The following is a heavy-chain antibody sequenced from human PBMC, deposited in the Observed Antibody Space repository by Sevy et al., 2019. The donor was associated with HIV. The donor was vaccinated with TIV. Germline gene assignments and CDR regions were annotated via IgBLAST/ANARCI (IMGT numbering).Heavy chain of an antibody. J-gene: IGHJ3*02. CDR3: ARDRGDYYDSSGYDDAFDI. V-gene: IGHV1-2*02. D-gene: IGHD3-22*01. CDR2: ISPNSGGT. Sequence: ASLKVSCKASGYTFTGYYMHWVRQAPGQGLEWMGWISPNSGGTNYAQKFQGRVTMTRDTSISTAYMELSRLRSDDTAVYYCARDRGDYYDSSGYDDAFDIWGQGTMVTVSS. CDR1: GYTFTGYY.